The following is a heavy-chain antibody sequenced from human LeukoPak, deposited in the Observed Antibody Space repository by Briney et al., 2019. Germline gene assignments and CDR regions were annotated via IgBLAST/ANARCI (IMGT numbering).Heavy chain of an antibody. CDR3: ASGEIVYGSGSYQPYFDY. D-gene: IGHD3-10*01. J-gene: IGHJ4*02. CDR2: IYYSGST. CDR1: GGSISSYY. Sequence: PSETLSLTCTVSGGSISSYYWSWIRQPPGKGLEWIGYIYYSGSTNYNPSLKSRVTISVDTSKKQFSLKLSSVTAADTAVYYCASGEIVYGSGSYQPYFDYWGQGTLVTVSS. V-gene: IGHV4-59*01.